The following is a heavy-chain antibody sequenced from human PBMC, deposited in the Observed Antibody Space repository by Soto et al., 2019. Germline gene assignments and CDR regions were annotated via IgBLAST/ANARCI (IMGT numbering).Heavy chain of an antibody. CDR1: GFSLTTSGVG. D-gene: IGHD3-16*01. J-gene: IGHJ5*01. Sequence: QITLKWSGLTLVKPTQTPTRTCTFSGFSLTTSGVGVGGIRKPPGRALGCLALMYWDDDKRYSPSLKSRLTITKDTSRNQVVLRMTNMDPVDSGTYFCAHTNPSMGGVWFASWGQGTLVTVSS. CDR3: AHTNPSMGGVWFAS. V-gene: IGHV2-5*02. CDR2: MYWDDDK.